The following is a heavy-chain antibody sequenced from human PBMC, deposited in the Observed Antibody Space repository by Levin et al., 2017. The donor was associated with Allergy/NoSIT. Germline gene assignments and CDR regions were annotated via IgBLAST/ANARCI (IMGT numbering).Heavy chain of an antibody. V-gene: IGHV4-39*01. CDR2: IYYSGST. Sequence: PSETLSLTCTVSGGSISSSSYYWGWIRQPPGKGLEWIGSIYYSGSTYYNPSLKSRVTISVDTSKNQFSLKLSSVTAADTAVYYCARVPAASYCSGGSCYPGGFDPWGQGTLVTVSS. D-gene: IGHD2-15*01. CDR3: ARVPAASYCSGGSCYPGGFDP. CDR1: GGSISSSSYY. J-gene: IGHJ5*02.